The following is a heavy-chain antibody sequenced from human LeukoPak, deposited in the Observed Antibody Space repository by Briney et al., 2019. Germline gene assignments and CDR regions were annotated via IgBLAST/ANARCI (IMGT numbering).Heavy chain of an antibody. CDR1: GGSISSYY. CDR3: ARAYLYYDSSGYYYVAFDI. Sequence: SETLSLTCTVSGGSISSYYWSWIRQPPGKGLEWIGYIYTSGSTNYNPSLKSRVTISVDTSKNQFSLKPSSVTAADTAVYYCARAYLYYDSSGYYYVAFDIWGQGTMVTVSS. CDR2: IYTSGST. V-gene: IGHV4-4*09. D-gene: IGHD3-22*01. J-gene: IGHJ3*02.